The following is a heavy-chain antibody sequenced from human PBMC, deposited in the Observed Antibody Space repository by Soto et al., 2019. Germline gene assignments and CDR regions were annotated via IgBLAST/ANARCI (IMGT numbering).Heavy chain of an antibody. Sequence: PSETLSLTCSVSGGSISNNNYYWGWVRQPPGKGLVWIASISYSGSTYYNPSLKSRVTISVDTSKNQFSLKLSSVTAADTAVYYCARVWYYYDSSGYGAWFDPWGQGTLVTVSS. CDR2: ISYSGST. CDR3: ARVWYYYDSSGYGAWFDP. V-gene: IGHV4-39*07. D-gene: IGHD3-22*01. J-gene: IGHJ5*02. CDR1: GGSISNNNYY.